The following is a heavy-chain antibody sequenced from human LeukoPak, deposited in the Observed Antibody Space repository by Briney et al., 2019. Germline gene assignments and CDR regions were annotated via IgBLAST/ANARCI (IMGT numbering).Heavy chain of an antibody. CDR1: GFTFSSYG. Sequence: PGGSLRLSCAASGFTFSSYGMHWVRQAPGKGLEWVAVISYDGSNKYCADSVKGRFTISRDNSKNTLYLQMDSLRAEDTAVYYCATFGERYYWGQGTLVTVSS. CDR3: ATFGERYY. CDR2: ISYDGSNK. V-gene: IGHV3-30*03. D-gene: IGHD3-10*01. J-gene: IGHJ4*02.